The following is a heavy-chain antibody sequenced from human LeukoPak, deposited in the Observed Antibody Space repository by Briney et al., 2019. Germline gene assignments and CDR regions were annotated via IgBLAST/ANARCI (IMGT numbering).Heavy chain of an antibody. CDR3: ASDPRDGGQNV. J-gene: IGHJ6*04. Sequence: QPGGSLRLSCAASGFTLTNYAMHWVRQAPGKGLEWVTLISYSGDNKYYADSVKGRFTFSRDKSKNTLYLQMNSLRPEDSAVYYCASDPRDGGQNVWGKGTTVTVSS. CDR1: GFTLTNYA. CDR2: ISYSGDNK. V-gene: IGHV3-30*04. D-gene: IGHD5-24*01.